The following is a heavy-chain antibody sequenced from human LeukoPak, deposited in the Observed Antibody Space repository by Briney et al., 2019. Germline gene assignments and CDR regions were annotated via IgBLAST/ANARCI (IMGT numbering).Heavy chain of an antibody. CDR3: ARDMTTATTCYLQH. CDR1: GFTFSSYW. V-gene: IGHV3-7*01. D-gene: IGHD4-17*01. CDR2: IKQDGSEK. J-gene: IGHJ1*01. Sequence: PGGSLRLSCAASGFTFSSYWMNWVRQAPGKGLEWVANIKQDGSEKYYVDSVKGRFTISRDNAKNSLYLQMNSLRAEDTAVYYCARDMTTATTCYLQHWGQGTLVTLSS.